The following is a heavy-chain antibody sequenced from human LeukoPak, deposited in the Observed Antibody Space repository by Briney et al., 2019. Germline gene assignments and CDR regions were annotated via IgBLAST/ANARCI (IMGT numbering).Heavy chain of an antibody. D-gene: IGHD2-21*02. CDR3: AKYCGGDCYALDY. CDR2: IRNKANSYTT. J-gene: IGHJ4*02. CDR1: GFTFSDHY. Sequence: GGSLRLSCAASGFTFSDHYMDWVRQAPGKGLEWVGRIRNKANSYTTEYAASVKGRSTISRDDSKNSLYLQMNSLKTDDTAVYYCAKYCGGDCYALDYWGQGTLVTVSS. V-gene: IGHV3-72*01.